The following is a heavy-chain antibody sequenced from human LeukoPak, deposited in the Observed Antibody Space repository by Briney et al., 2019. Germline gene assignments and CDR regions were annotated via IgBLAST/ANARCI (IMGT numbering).Heavy chain of an antibody. CDR1: GFTFSSYS. Sequence: PGGSLRLSCAASGFTFSSYSMTWVRQAPGKGLEWVSSISSSSSYIYYADSVKGRFTISRDNAKNSLYLQMNSLRAEDTAVYYCAREGTMIVVVSDAFDIWGQGTMVTVSS. J-gene: IGHJ3*02. D-gene: IGHD3-22*01. V-gene: IGHV3-21*01. CDR3: AREGTMIVVVSDAFDI. CDR2: ISSSSSYI.